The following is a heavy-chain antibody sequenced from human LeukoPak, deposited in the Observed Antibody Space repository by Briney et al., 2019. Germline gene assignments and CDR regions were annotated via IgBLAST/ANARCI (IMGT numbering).Heavy chain of an antibody. CDR3: AKSGTRSSWSPRVKTYLDY. D-gene: IGHD6-13*01. CDR2: IYYDGSNR. Sequence: SGGSLRLSCAASGFTFTNYGMNWVRQAPGKGLEWVAIIYYDGSNRQYADSVKGRFTISRDNSKYTLYLQMDSLRTEDTAVYYCAKSGTRSSWSPRVKTYLDYWGQGTLVTVSS. CDR1: GFTFTNYG. V-gene: IGHV3-30*18. J-gene: IGHJ4*02.